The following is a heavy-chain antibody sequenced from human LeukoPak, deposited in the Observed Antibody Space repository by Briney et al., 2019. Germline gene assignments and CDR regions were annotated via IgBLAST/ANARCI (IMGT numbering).Heavy chain of an antibody. CDR3: ARGGSYLSAFDI. J-gene: IGHJ3*02. Sequence: GGSLRLSCAASGFTFSSYAMSWVRQAPGKGLEWVSIIYSDGTTYYADSVKGRFTISRDNSKNSLYLQMNSLRAEDTAVYYCARGGSYLSAFDIWGQGTMVTVSS. V-gene: IGHV3-66*01. D-gene: IGHD1-26*01. CDR1: GFTFSSYA. CDR2: IYSDGTT.